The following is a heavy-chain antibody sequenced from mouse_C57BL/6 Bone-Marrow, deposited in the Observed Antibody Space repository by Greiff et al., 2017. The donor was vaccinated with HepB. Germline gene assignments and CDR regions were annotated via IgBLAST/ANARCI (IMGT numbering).Heavy chain of an antibody. CDR1: GYTFTSYW. D-gene: IGHD1-1*01. CDR3: ASGYYGSSYEFAY. Sequence: QVQLQQSGAELAKPGASVKLSCKASGYTFTSYWMHWVKQRPGQGLEWIGYINPSSGYTKYNQKFKDKATWTADKSSSTAYMQLSSLTYEDSAVYYCASGYYGSSYEFAYWGQGTLVTVSA. CDR2: INPSSGYT. J-gene: IGHJ3*01. V-gene: IGHV1-7*01.